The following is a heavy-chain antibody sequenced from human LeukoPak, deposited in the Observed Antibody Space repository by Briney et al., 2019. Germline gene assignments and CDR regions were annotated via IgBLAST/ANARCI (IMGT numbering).Heavy chain of an antibody. V-gene: IGHV7-4-1*02. CDR2: INTNTGNP. CDR3: ARENYDFWSGYHHFDY. CDR1: GYTFTSYA. Sequence: ASVKVSCKASGYTFTSYAMNWVRQAPGQGLEWMGWINTNTGNPTYAQGFTGRFVFSLDTSVSTAYLQISSLKAEDTAVYYCARENYDFWSGYHHFDYWGQGTLVTVSS. J-gene: IGHJ4*02. D-gene: IGHD3-3*01.